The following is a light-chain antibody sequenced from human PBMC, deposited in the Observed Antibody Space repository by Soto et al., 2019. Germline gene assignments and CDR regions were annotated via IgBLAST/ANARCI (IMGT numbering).Light chain of an antibody. J-gene: IGKJ5*01. CDR1: QTISSW. CDR2: KAS. Sequence: DIQMTQSPSTLSGSVGDRVTITCRASQTISSWLAWYQQKPGKAPKLLIYKASTLKSGVPSRFSGSGSGTDLTLTISSLQPDDSATYYCQQYHTYWWTFGQGTRLEIK. V-gene: IGKV1-5*03. CDR3: QQYHTYWWT.